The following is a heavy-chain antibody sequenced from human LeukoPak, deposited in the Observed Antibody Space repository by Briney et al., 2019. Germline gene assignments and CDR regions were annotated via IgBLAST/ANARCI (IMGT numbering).Heavy chain of an antibody. CDR1: GFTFSDYY. CDR3: ARDPRGAVVPGAMGV. CDR2: ISSSGTTI. Sequence: GGSLRLSCAASGFTFSDYYMSWIRQAPGKGLEGVSYISSSGTTIYYADSVKGRFSISGDNGQSSLYLQMNSLRAEDTAVYYCARDPRGAVVPGAMGVWGKGTTVTVSS. D-gene: IGHD2-2*01. V-gene: IGHV3-11*01. J-gene: IGHJ6*04.